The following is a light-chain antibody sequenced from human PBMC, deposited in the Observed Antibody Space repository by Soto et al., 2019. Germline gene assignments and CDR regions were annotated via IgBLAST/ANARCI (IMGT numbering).Light chain of an antibody. Sequence: DIQMTQSPSTLSASIGGRVAITCRASDNIGPWVAWYQQKPGKAPKLLIYKASTLETGAPSRFAGSGSRTGFTLTITRLQPDDFATYYCQHYNSYSRTFGQGTKVDIK. CDR1: DNIGPW. J-gene: IGKJ1*01. V-gene: IGKV1-5*03. CDR2: KAS. CDR3: QHYNSYSRT.